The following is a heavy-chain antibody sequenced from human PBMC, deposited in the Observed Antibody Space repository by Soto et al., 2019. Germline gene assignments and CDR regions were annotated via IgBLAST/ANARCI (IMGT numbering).Heavy chain of an antibody. CDR3: ARTRYYGAYARTDY. CDR1: GFTFSSYS. CDR2: ISSSSSYI. Sequence: EVQLVESGGGLVKPGGSLRLSCAASGFTFSSYSMNWVRQAPGKGLEWVSSISSSSSYIYYADSVNGRFTISRDNAKNSLYLQMNSVRAEDTAVYYCARTRYYGAYARTDYWGQGTLVTVSS. D-gene: IGHD4-17*01. J-gene: IGHJ4*02. V-gene: IGHV3-21*01.